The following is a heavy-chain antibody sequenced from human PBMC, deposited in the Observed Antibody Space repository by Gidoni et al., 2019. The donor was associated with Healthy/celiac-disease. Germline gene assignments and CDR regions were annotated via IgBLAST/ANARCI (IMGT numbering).Heavy chain of an antibody. CDR2: ISSSRSYI. Sequence: EVQLVESVGGLVKPGGSLRLSCAASGFTFSSYSMNWVRQAPGKGLEWVSSISSSRSYIYYADSVKGRFTISRDNAKNSLYLQMNSLRAEDTAVYYCARAGSWSSDYWGQGTLVTVSS. J-gene: IGHJ4*02. CDR1: GFTFSSYS. D-gene: IGHD6-13*01. V-gene: IGHV3-21*01. CDR3: ARAGSWSSDY.